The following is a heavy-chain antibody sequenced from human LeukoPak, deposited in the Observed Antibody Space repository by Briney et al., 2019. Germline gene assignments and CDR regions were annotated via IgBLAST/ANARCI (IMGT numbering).Heavy chain of an antibody. CDR1: GFPFTSYA. Sequence: ASVKVSCKASGFPFTSYAIHCVRQAPGQRLEWMGWVNADNSNTKYSQEFQGRVTITRDTSASTAYMDLNSLRSEDMAVYYCAVGDYYYDTRFDYWGQGTLVTVSS. J-gene: IGHJ4*02. CDR2: VNADNSNT. V-gene: IGHV1-3*03. CDR3: AVGDYYYDTRFDY. D-gene: IGHD3-22*01.